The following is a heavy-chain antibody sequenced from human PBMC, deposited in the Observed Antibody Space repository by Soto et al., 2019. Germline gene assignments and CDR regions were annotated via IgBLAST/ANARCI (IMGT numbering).Heavy chain of an antibody. Sequence: ASVKVSCKASGYTFTSYDINWVRQATGQGLEWMGWMNPNSGNTGYAQKFQGRVTMTRNTSISTAYMGLSSLRSEDTAVYYCARADYDILTGREVYYYYYMDVWGKGTTVTVSS. D-gene: IGHD3-9*01. J-gene: IGHJ6*03. CDR2: MNPNSGNT. V-gene: IGHV1-8*01. CDR3: ARADYDILTGREVYYYYYMDV. CDR1: GYTFTSYD.